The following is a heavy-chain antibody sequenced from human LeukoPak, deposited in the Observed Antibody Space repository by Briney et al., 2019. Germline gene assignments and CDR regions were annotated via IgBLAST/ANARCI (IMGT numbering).Heavy chain of an antibody. Sequence: PSETLSLTCTVSGGSIRPGSYYWAWIRQPPGRGLEWIGSIYYTGDTYYSPSFRSRVIMSVDTSKNQFSLNLSSVTAADTAVYYCARRTTYCSGGSCYYFDKWGQGALVTVSS. CDR1: GGSIRPGSYY. CDR3: ARRTTYCSGGSCYYFDK. D-gene: IGHD2-15*01. J-gene: IGHJ4*02. V-gene: IGHV4-39*01. CDR2: IYYTGDT.